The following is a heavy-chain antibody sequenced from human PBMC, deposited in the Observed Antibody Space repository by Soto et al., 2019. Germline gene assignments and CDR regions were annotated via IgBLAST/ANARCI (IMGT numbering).Heavy chain of an antibody. Sequence: EVQLVESGGGLVQPGRSLRLSCAASGFTFDDYAMHWVRQAPGKGLEWVSGISWNSGSIGYADSVKGRFTISRDNAKNAQYMQMNSLRANDTALYYSAKGTIAVAGDYYFDYWGQGTLVTASS. CDR1: GFTFDDYA. D-gene: IGHD6-19*01. J-gene: IGHJ4*02. V-gene: IGHV3-9*01. CDR2: ISWNSGSI. CDR3: AKGTIAVAGDYYFDY.